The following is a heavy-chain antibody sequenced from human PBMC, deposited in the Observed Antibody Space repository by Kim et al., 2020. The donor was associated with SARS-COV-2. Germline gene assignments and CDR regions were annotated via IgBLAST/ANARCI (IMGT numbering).Heavy chain of an antibody. Sequence: TNYSPSLQGRITISLDMSKNQFYLKLSSVTGADTAVYYCARLSLGGAFDIWGQGTMVTVSS. CDR3: ARLSLGGAFDI. D-gene: IGHD3-16*01. CDR2: T. J-gene: IGHJ3*02. V-gene: IGHV4-59*08.